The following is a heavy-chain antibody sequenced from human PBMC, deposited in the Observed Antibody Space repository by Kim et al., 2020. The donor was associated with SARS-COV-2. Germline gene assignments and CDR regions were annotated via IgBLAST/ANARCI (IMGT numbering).Heavy chain of an antibody. CDR3: AKDTSRKIYITLFDY. V-gene: IGHV3-9*01. J-gene: IGHJ4*02. Sequence: DSVKGRFTISRDNAKNSLYLQMNSLRAEDTALYYCAKDTSRKIYITLFDYWGQGTLVTVSS. D-gene: IGHD3-10*01.